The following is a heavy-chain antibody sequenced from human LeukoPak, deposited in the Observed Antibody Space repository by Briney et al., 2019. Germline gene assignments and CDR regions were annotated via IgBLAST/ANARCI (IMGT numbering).Heavy chain of an antibody. Sequence: GGSLRLSCAASGFTVNSNYMSWVRQAPGKGLEWVSVIYIAGSTYYADSVKGRFTISRDNSKNTLYLQMNCLRTEATAVYYCARGTDTAMSTSFDYWGQGTLVTVSS. J-gene: IGHJ4*02. V-gene: IGHV3-53*01. CDR2: IYIAGST. CDR1: GFTVNSNY. D-gene: IGHD5-18*01. CDR3: ARGTDTAMSTSFDY.